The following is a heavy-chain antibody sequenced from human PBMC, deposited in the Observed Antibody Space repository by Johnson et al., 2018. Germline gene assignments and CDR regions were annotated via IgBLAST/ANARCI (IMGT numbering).Heavy chain of an antibody. Sequence: QVQLVQSGAEVKAPGASVSVSCKASGYTLSAYATHWVRQAPGQGLEWMGWINNVNTRYSQKFQDRITFTSDTAASPAYMVLSSLGSEDTAVYYCARFKSSDGVFALDLWGQGTMVTVSS. D-gene: IGHD4-17*01. CDR1: GYTLSAYA. V-gene: IGHV1-3*01. CDR3: ARFKSSDGVFALDL. J-gene: IGHJ3*01. CDR2: INNVNT.